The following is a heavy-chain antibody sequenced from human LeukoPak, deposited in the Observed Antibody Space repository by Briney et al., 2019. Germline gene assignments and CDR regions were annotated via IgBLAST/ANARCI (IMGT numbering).Heavy chain of an antibody. CDR2: INSDGSST. J-gene: IGHJ6*03. Sequence: PGGSLRLSCAASGFTFSSYWMHWVRHAPGKGLVWVSRINSDGSSTSYADSVKGRFTISRDNAKNMLYLQMNSLRAEDTAVYYCARDLRDSEYYYYMDVWGKGTTVTVSS. V-gene: IGHV3-74*01. D-gene: IGHD1-14*01. CDR3: ARDLRDSEYYYYMDV. CDR1: GFTFSSYW.